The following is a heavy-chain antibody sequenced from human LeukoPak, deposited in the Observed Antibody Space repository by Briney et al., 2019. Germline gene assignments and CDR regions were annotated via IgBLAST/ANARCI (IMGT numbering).Heavy chain of an antibody. CDR1: GFTVSSNY. CDR2: ISSSSSYI. CDR3: ARTSSYGAYDAFDI. Sequence: GGSLRLSCAASGFTVSSNYMSWVRQAPGKGLEWVSSISSSSSYIYYADSVKGRFTISRDNAKNSLYLQMNSLRAEDTAVYYCARTSSYGAYDAFDIWGHGTMVTVSS. V-gene: IGHV3-21*01. J-gene: IGHJ3*02. D-gene: IGHD4-17*01.